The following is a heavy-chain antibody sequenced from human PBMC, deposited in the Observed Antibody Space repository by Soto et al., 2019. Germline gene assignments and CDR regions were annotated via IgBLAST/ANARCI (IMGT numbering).Heavy chain of an antibody. CDR2: ISAYNGNT. CDR1: GYTFTSYG. J-gene: IGHJ3*02. V-gene: IGHV1-18*01. CDR3: ARAHMLDAFDI. D-gene: IGHD2-8*01. Sequence: QVQLVQSGAEVKKPGASVKVYCQASGYTFTSYGISWGRQAPGQGLEWIGWISAYNGNTTYAQKLQGRVTMTTDTSTSTAYMALRSLRSDDTAVYYCARAHMLDAFDIWGQGTMVTVAS.